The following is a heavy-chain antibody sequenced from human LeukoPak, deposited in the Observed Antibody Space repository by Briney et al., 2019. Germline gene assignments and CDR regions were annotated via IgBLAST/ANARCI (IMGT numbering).Heavy chain of an antibody. V-gene: IGHV1-69*13. CDR2: IIPMFDTA. J-gene: IGHJ6*03. Sequence: SVKVSCKASGGTFSSYAISWVRQAPGQGLEWMGGIIPMFDTANYAQKFQGRVTFTADESTRVAYMELSGLRSEDTAVYYCAKSAPRSGSYFASPLYMDVWAKGTTVTISS. D-gene: IGHD1-26*01. CDR1: GGTFSSYA. CDR3: AKSAPRSGSYFASPLYMDV.